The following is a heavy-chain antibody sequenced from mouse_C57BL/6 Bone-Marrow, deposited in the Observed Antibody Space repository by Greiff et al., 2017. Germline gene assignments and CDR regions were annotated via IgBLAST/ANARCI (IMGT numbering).Heavy chain of an antibody. CDR3: AWRLPGYFDV. V-gene: IGHV1-26*01. J-gene: IGHJ1*03. Sequence: EVQLQQSGPELVKPGASVKISCKASGYTFTDYYMNWVKQSHGKSLEWIGDINPNNGGTSYNQKFKGKATLTVDKSSSTAYMELRSLTSEDSAVYYCAWRLPGYFDVWGTGTTVTVSS. CDR1: GYTFTDYY. CDR2: INPNNGGT.